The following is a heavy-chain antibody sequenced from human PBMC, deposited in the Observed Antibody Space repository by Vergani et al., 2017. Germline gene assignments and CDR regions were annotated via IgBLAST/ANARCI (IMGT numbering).Heavy chain of an antibody. J-gene: IGHJ6*02. CDR3: ARVRRXDSSSYYYYYGMYV. D-gene: IGHD3-22*01. Sequence: QVQLQESGPGLVKPSQTLSLTCTVSGGSFSSGDYYWCWIRQPPGKGLEWIGYIYYSGSTYYNSSLKSRVTISVDTSKNQFSLKLSSVTAADTAVYYCARVRRXDSSSYYYYYGMYVWGQGTTVTVSS. CDR2: IYYSGST. V-gene: IGHV4-30-4*01. CDR1: GGSFSSGDYY.